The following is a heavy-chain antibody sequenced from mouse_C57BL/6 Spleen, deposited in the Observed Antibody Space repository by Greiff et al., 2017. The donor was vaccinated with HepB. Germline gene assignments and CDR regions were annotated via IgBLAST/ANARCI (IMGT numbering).Heavy chain of an antibody. Sequence: LVESGAELARPGASVKMSCKASGYTFTSYTMHWVKQRPGQGLEWIGYINPSSGYTKYNQKFKDKATLTADKSSSTAYMQLSSLTSEDSAVYYCASPEGYPFAYWGQGTLVTVSA. V-gene: IGHV1-4*01. J-gene: IGHJ3*01. CDR1: GYTFTSYT. CDR2: INPSSGYT. CDR3: ASPEGYPFAY.